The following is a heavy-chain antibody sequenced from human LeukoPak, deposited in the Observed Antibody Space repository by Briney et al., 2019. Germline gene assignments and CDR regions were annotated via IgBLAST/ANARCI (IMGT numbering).Heavy chain of an antibody. Sequence: SETLSLTCTVSGGSISSSSDYWGWIRQPPGKGLEWIGNIYYGGNIYYNPSPKSRVTISIDTSKNQFSLNLSSVTAADTAVYYCARHRSDSSSSVLDYWGHGTLVTVFS. CDR2: IYYGGNI. CDR3: ARHRSDSSSSVLDY. V-gene: IGHV4-39*01. J-gene: IGHJ4*01. D-gene: IGHD6-6*01. CDR1: GGSISSSSDY.